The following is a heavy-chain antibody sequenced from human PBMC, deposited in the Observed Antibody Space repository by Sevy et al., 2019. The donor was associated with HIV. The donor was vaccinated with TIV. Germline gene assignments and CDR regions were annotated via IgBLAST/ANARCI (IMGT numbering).Heavy chain of an antibody. CDR1: GFTFSSYW. CDR2: VKKDGSEK. V-gene: IGHV3-7*01. J-gene: IGHJ6*02. Sequence: GGSLRLSCAASGFTFSSYWMSWVRQAPGKGLEWVANVKKDGSEKYYVDSVKGRFTISRDNAKNSLYLQMNSLRAEETAVYYCARDPPLVIRGVIRVNHYGVDVWGQGTTVTVSS. CDR3: ARDPPLVIRGVIRVNHYGVDV. D-gene: IGHD3-10*01.